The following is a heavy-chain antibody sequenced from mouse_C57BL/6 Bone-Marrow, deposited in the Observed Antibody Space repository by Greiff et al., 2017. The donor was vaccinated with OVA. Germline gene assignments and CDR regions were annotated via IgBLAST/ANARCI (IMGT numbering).Heavy chain of an antibody. V-gene: IGHV1-81*01. CDR3: ASYYFDY. CDR1: GYTFTSYG. J-gene: IGHJ2*01. Sequence: QVQLLQSGAELARPGASVKLSCKASGYTFTSYGISWVKQRTGQGLEWIGEIYPRSGNTYYNEKFKGKATLTADKSSSTAYMELRSLTSEDSAVYFCASYYFDYWGQGTTLTVSS. CDR2: IYPRSGNT.